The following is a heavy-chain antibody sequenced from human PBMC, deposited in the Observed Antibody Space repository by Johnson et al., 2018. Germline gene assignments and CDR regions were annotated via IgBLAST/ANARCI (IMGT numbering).Heavy chain of an antibody. CDR1: GFTFSSYG. Sequence: QVQLVESGGGVVQPGRSLRLSCAASGFTFSSYGMHWVRQAPGKGLEWVAVISYDGSTNYYADSVTGRFTIPKDNSKNTLYVQWNSLRTEDTAVYYCARDASDAFDIWGQGTMVTVSS. V-gene: IGHV3-30*03. J-gene: IGHJ3*02. CDR3: ARDASDAFDI. CDR2: ISYDGSTN.